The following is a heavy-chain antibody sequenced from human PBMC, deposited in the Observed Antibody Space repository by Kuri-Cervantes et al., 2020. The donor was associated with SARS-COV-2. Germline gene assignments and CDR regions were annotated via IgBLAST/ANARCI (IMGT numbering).Heavy chain of an antibody. CDR2: IRKKLIIYTT. CDR3: ARLSLESFES. Sequence: LSLTCAASGFTFSDHDMDWVRQAPGKGLEWVGRIRKKLIIYTTEYAASVKGRFTISRDDSKNSLFLQMNRLKTEDTAVYYCARLSLESFESSGQGTLVTVSS. CDR1: GFTFSDHD. D-gene: IGHD3-3*01. V-gene: IGHV3-72*01. J-gene: IGHJ4*02.